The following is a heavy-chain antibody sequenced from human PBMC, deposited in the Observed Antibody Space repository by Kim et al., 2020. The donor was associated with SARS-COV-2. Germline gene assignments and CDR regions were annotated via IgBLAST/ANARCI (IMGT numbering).Heavy chain of an antibody. D-gene: IGHD6-6*01. J-gene: IGHJ5*02. Sequence: SETLSLTCTVSGGSISSSSYYWGWIRQPPGKGLEWIGSIYYSGSTYYNPSLKSRVTISVDTSKNQFSLKLSSVTAADTAVYYCARRVAEQLVPRGVWFDPWGQGTLVTVSS. V-gene: IGHV4-39*01. CDR3: ARRVAEQLVPRGVWFDP. CDR1: GGSISSSSYY. CDR2: IYYSGST.